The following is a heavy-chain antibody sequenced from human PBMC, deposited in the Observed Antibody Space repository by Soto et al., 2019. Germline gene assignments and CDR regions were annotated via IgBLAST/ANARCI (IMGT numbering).Heavy chain of an antibody. CDR2: IKSKTDGGTT. J-gene: IGHJ4*02. CDR3: TTDVDIVATIAVDY. CDR1: GFTFSNAW. Sequence: GGSLSLSCAASGFTFSNAWMNWVRQAPGKGLEWVGRIKSKTDGGTTDYAASVKGRFTISRDDSKNTLYLQMNSLKTEDTAVYYCTTDVDIVATIAVDYWGQGTLVTVS. V-gene: IGHV3-15*07. D-gene: IGHD5-12*01.